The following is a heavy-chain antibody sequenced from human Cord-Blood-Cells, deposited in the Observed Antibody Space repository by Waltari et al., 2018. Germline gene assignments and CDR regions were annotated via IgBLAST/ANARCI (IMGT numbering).Heavy chain of an antibody. D-gene: IGHD5-18*01. CDR2: IYYSGST. Sequence: QLQLQESGPGLVKPSETLSLTCTVSGGSISSSSYYWGWISQPPGKGLEWIGSIYYSGSTYYNPSLKSRVTISVDTSKNQFSLKLSSVTAADTAVYYCASAAMVDYWGQGTLVTVSS. J-gene: IGHJ4*02. CDR1: GGSISSSSYY. V-gene: IGHV4-39*01. CDR3: ASAAMVDY.